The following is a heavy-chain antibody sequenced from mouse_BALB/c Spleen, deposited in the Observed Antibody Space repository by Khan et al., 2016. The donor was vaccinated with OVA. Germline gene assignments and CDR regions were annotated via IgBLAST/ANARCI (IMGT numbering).Heavy chain of an antibody. D-gene: IGHD1-1*01. CDR3: TRLAYYYDSEGFAY. CDR2: VSTGGSYT. V-gene: IGHV5-6*01. J-gene: IGHJ3*01. CDR1: GFTFSTYG. Sequence: EVQGVESGGDLVKPGGSLKLSCAASGFTFSTYGMSWVRQTPDKRLEWVATVSTGGSYTYYPDSVKGRFTISRDNAKNTLYLQMGGLKSEDTAMFYCTRLAYYYDSEGFAYWGQGTLVTVSA.